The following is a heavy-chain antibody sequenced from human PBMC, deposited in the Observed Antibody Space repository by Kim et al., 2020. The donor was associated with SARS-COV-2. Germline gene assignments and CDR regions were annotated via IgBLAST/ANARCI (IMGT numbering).Heavy chain of an antibody. D-gene: IGHD3-22*01. Sequence: GGSLRLSCAASGFTFSGYTMSWVRRAPGKGLEWVSTINPSGAGTYYADSVKGRFTISRDNSKNTLYLQMNSLRAEDTAIYYCAKDVMTRVYHMDVWGKGATVTVSS. CDR3: AKDVMTRVYHMDV. CDR1: GFTFSGYT. J-gene: IGHJ6*03. CDR2: INPSGAGT. V-gene: IGHV3-23*01.